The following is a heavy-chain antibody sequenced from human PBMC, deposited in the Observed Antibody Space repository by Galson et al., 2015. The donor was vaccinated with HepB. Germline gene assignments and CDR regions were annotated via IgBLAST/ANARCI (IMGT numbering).Heavy chain of an antibody. Sequence: SVKVSCKASGGTFSSYAISWVRQAPGQGLEWMGGIIPIFGTANYAQKFQGRVTITADESTSTAYMELSSLRSEDTAVYYCARSFYYYDSSGYPYYYYYYMDVWGQGTTVTVSS. CDR1: GGTFSSYA. CDR2: IIPIFGTA. J-gene: IGHJ6*03. V-gene: IGHV1-69*13. D-gene: IGHD3-22*01. CDR3: ARSFYYYDSSGYPYYYYYYMDV.